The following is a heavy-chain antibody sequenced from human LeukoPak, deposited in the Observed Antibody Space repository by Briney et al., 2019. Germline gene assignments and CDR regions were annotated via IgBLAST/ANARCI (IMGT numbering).Heavy chain of an antibody. Sequence: VASVKVSCKASGGTFSSYAISWVRQAPGQGLEWMGGIIPIFGTANYAQKFQGSVTITTDEYTSTAYMELSSLRSEDTAVYYCARDEGKGGSPTGDWGQGTLVTVSS. J-gene: IGHJ4*02. D-gene: IGHD1-26*01. CDR3: ARDEGKGGSPTGD. CDR2: IIPIFGTA. V-gene: IGHV1-69*05. CDR1: GGTFSSYA.